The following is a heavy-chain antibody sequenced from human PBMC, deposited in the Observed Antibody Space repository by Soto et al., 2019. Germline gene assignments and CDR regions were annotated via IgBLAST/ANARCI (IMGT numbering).Heavy chain of an antibody. D-gene: IGHD2-2*01. V-gene: IGHV3-23*01. CDR2: ISGSGGST. J-gene: IGHJ4*02. CDR1: GFTFSSYA. Sequence: EVQLLESGGGLVQPGGSLRLSCAASGFTFSSYAMSWVRQAPGKGLEWVSAISGSGGSTYYADSVKGRITNSRDNSKNPLYMQMNSLRAEDTPVYYCAKDPPGGYCSSTSCPDWGQGTLVTDSS. CDR3: AKDPPGGYCSSTSCPD.